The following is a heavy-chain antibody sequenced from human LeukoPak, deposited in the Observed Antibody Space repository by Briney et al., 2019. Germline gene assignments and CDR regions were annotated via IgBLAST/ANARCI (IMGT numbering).Heavy chain of an antibody. CDR1: GFTFSNDG. CDR2: ISYDGSDK. V-gene: IGHV3-30*03. D-gene: IGHD3-22*01. J-gene: IGHJ4*02. CDR3: VGVGGYDSSGFLDY. Sequence: PGGSLRLSCAASGFTFSNDGMHWVHQAPGRGLEWVALISYDGSDKHYADSVKGRFTVSRDNSKNTLYLQMNSLSRDDTAVYYCVGVGGYDSSGFLDYWGQGTLVTVSS.